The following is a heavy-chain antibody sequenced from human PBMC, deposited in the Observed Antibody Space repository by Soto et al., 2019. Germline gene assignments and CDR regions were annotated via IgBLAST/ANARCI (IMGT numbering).Heavy chain of an antibody. CDR3: ARDPHEFWTSYWFDP. CDR1: GGTFSSYA. Sequence: VASVKVSCKASGGTFSSYAISWVRQAPGQGLEWMGGIIPIFGTANYAQKFQGRVTITADESTSTAYMELSSLRSDDTAIYYCARDPHEFWTSYWFDPWGQGTPVTVSS. CDR2: IIPIFGTA. D-gene: IGHD3-3*01. V-gene: IGHV1-69*13. J-gene: IGHJ5*02.